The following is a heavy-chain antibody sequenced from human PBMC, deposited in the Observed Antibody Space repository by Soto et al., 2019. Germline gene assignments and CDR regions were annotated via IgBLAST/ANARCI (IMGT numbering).Heavy chain of an antibody. CDR2: INHSGST. J-gene: IGHJ3*02. D-gene: IGHD6-13*01. CDR3: ARGLGYSSSWHDAFDI. CDR1: GGSFSGYY. Sequence: SETLSLTCAVYGGSFSGYYWSWIRQPPGKGLEWIGEINHSGSTNYNPSLKSRLTISVDTSKNQFSLKLSSVTAADTAVYYCARGLGYSSSWHDAFDIWGQGTMVTVSS. V-gene: IGHV4-34*01.